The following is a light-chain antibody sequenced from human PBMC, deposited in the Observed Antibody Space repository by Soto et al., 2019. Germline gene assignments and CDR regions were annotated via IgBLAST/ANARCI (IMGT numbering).Light chain of an antibody. CDR2: STS. CDR1: TGTVTSGYY. Sequence: QAVVTQEPSLTVSPGGTVTLTCASSTGTVTSGYYPNWFQQKPGQAPRALIYSTSNKYSWTPARFSGSLVGYKAALTLSGVQPEDEAEYYCLLYYGGAQVFGGGTKVTVL. V-gene: IGLV7-43*01. CDR3: LLYYGGAQV. J-gene: IGLJ3*02.